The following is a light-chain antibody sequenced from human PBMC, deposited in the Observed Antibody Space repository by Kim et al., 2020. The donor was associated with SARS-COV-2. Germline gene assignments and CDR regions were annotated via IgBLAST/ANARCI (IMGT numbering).Light chain of an antibody. CDR2: YDS. CDR3: QVWDSSSDHYV. V-gene: IGLV3-21*04. CDR1: NIGSKK. J-gene: IGLJ1*01. Sequence: APGKTAIITCGGNNIGSKKVYWYQQKPGQAPWPVIFYDSHRPSGIRERISGSNSGNAAALTISRAEAGDEADYYCQVWDSSSDHYVFGTGTKVTVL.